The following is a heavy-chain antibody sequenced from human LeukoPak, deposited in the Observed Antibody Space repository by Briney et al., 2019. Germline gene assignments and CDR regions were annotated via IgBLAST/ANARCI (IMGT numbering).Heavy chain of an antibody. CDR2: IIPIFGTA. CDR3: ARTPITYYYDSSGYYREYFQH. J-gene: IGHJ1*01. Sequence: GSSVKVSCKASGGTFSSYAISWVRQAPGQGLEWMGGIIPIFGTANYAQKFQGRVTITTDESTSTAYMELSSLRSEDTAVYYCARTPITYYYDSSGYYREYFQHWGQGTLVTVSS. CDR1: GGTFSSYA. V-gene: IGHV1-69*05. D-gene: IGHD3-22*01.